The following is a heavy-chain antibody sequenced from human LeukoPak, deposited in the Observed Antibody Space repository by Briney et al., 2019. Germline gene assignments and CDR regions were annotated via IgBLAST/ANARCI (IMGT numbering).Heavy chain of an antibody. J-gene: IGHJ3*01. CDR3: TRVDAAQIPLTVTET. CDR1: GFIFSDYA. Sequence: PGGSLRLSCTASGFIFSDYAMSWVRQAPGKGLEWVGFISSKDCGGTTEYAASVKGRFTISRDDSKSIAYLQMNSLKTEDTAVYYCTRVDAAQIPLTVTETWGQGTMVTVSS. D-gene: IGHD4-17*01. CDR2: ISSKDCGGTT. V-gene: IGHV3-49*04.